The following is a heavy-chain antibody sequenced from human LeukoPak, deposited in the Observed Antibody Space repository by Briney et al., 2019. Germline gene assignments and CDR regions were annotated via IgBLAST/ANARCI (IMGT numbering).Heavy chain of an antibody. D-gene: IGHD4-17*01. V-gene: IGHV4-31*03. CDR1: GGSISSGGYY. J-gene: IGHJ3*02. CDR2: IYYSGST. Sequence: SQTLSLTCTVSGGSISSGGYYWSWIRQHPGKGLEWIGYIYYSGSTYYNPSLKSRVTISVDTSKNQFSLKLSSVTAADTAVYYCATVNPSYGSRDAFDIWGQGTMVTVSS. CDR3: ATVNPSYGSRDAFDI.